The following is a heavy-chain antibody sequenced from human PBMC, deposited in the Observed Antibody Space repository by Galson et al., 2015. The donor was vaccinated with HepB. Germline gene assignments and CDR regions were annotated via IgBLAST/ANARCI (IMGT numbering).Heavy chain of an antibody. D-gene: IGHD3-22*01. CDR2: VSLDTMHK. V-gene: IGHV3-30*04. J-gene: IGHJ4*02. CDR1: GFTFTNYV. Sequence: SLRLSCAASGFTFTNYVIHWVRQTPDKGLEWVAVVSLDTMHKSYADSVRGRFTISRDNSKNMLYLEMNFLRPEDTALYSCARENHSSGRAGTFDYWGQGTPVTVSS. CDR3: ARENHSSGRAGTFDY.